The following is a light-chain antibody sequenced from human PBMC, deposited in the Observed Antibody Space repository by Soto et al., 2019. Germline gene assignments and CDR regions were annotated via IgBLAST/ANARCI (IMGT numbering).Light chain of an antibody. V-gene: IGKV1-5*03. CDR1: HSISTW. J-gene: IGKJ5*01. CDR3: QQYNSYPT. CDR2: KAS. Sequence: DIQMTQSPSTLSASVGDRVTITCRASHSISTWLAWYQQKPGKAPNLLIYKASSLESGVPSRFSGCGSGTEFTLTISSLQPDDFATYYCQQYNSYPTFGQGTRLEIK.